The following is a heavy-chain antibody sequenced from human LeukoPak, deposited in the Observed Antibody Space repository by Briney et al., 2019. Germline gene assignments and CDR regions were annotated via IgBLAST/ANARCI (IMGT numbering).Heavy chain of an antibody. Sequence: GGSLRLSCAASGFSFSSYWMSWVRQVPGKGLEWVSGINWNGGTTGYADSVKGRFTISRDNAKDSLYLQMNSLRVEDTALYYCARDPYGFDYWGQGTLVTVSS. J-gene: IGHJ4*02. V-gene: IGHV3-20*04. CDR3: ARDPYGFDY. D-gene: IGHD2-8*01. CDR2: INWNGGTT. CDR1: GFSFSSYW.